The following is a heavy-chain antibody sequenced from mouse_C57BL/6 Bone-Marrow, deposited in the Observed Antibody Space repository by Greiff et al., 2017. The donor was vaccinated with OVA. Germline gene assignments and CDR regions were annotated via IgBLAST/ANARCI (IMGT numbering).Heavy chain of an antibody. CDR3: ARRFPWYFDV. J-gene: IGHJ1*03. Sequence: VKLVESGAELMKPGASVKLSCKATGYTFTGYWIEWVKQRPGHGLEFICSLLPGSVSTNYNEKFKGKATFTADTSSNTAYMQLSSLTTEDSAIYYCARRFPWYFDVWGTGTTVTVSS. V-gene: IGHV1-9*01. CDR2: LLPGSVST. CDR1: GYTFTGYW.